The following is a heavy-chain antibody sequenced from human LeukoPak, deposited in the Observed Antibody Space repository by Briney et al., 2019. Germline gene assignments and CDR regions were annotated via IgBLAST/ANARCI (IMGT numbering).Heavy chain of an antibody. CDR3: ARALGHYYGSGGNYYFDY. CDR2: IYSGGYT. V-gene: IGHV3-53*01. J-gene: IGHJ4*02. Sequence: PGGSLRLSCAASGFTVNTNYMSWGRQAPGKGLEWVSVIYSGGYTYYADSAKGRFTISRDNSKNTLYLQMNSLRAEDTAVYYCARALGHYYGSGGNYYFDYWGQGTLVTVSS. D-gene: IGHD3-10*01. CDR1: GFTVNTNY.